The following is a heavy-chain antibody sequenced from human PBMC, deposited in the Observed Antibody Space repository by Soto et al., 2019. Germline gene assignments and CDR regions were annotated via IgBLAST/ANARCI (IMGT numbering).Heavy chain of an antibody. CDR1: GYTFTGYY. D-gene: IGHD6-19*01. CDR2: INPNSGGT. CDR3: AEAVAGTGWFDP. J-gene: IGHJ5*02. Sequence: ASVKVSCNASGYTFTGYYMHWVRQAPGQGLEWMGWINPNSGGTNYAQKFQGRVTMTRDTSISTAYMELSRLRSDDTAAYYCAEAVAGTGWFDPWGQGTLVTVSS. V-gene: IGHV1-2*02.